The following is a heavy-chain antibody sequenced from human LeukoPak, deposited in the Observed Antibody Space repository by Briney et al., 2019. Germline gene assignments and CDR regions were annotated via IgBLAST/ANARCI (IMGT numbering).Heavy chain of an antibody. CDR3: ARPIAARPLPFDY. J-gene: IGHJ4*02. D-gene: IGHD6-6*01. V-gene: IGHV3-9*01. Sequence: PGGSLRLSCAASGFTFDDYAMHWVREAPGKGLEWVSGISWNSGSIGYADSVRGRLTISRDNAKNSLYLQMNSLRAEDTAVYYCARPIAARPLPFDYWGQGTLVTVSS. CDR2: ISWNSGSI. CDR1: GFTFDDYA.